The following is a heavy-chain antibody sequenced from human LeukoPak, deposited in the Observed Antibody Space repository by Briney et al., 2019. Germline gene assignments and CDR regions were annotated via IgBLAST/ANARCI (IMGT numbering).Heavy chain of an antibody. CDR3: TRDQGAPLYYYDSSGQYGMDV. Sequence: GGSLRLSCTASGFTFGDYAMSWVRQAPGKGLEWVGFIRSKAYGGTTEYAASVKGRFTISRDDSKSIAYLQMNSLKTEDTAVYYCTRDQGAPLYYYDSSGQYGMDVWGQGTTVTVSS. V-gene: IGHV3-49*04. CDR1: GFTFGDYA. J-gene: IGHJ6*02. D-gene: IGHD3-22*01. CDR2: IRSKAYGGTT.